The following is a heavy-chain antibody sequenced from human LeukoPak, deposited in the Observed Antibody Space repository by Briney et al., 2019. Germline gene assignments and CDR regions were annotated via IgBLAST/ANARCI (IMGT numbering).Heavy chain of an antibody. CDR3: ARDSRSPGPVFSDY. V-gene: IGHV1-18*01. Sequence: ASVMVSCRASGYTLVRHGVNWVRQAPGQGLEWMGWISAYDATTHYAERLQGRVTMTRDISASTVYMELRSLTSDDTAVYYCARDSRSPGPVFSDYWGQGTLVTVSS. CDR1: GYTLVRHG. D-gene: IGHD1-14*01. J-gene: IGHJ4*02. CDR2: ISAYDATT.